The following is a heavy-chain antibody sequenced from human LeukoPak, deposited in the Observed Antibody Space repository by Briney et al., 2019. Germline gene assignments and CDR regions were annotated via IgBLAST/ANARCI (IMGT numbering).Heavy chain of an antibody. Sequence: GGSLRLSCAASGFTFRNYVIHWVRQAPGKGLEWVAVTSSDLNVKLYADSVRGRFTISRDNSRSTLYLQMNSLRPEDTAIYYCAREGYYGSGSPPSLYFDYWGQGTLVTVSS. J-gene: IGHJ4*02. V-gene: IGHV3-30-3*01. CDR3: AREGYYGSGSPPSLYFDY. CDR1: GFTFRNYV. CDR2: TSSDLNVK. D-gene: IGHD3-10*01.